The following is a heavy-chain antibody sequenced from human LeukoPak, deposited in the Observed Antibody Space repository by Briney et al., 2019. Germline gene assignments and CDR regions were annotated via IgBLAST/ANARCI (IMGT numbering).Heavy chain of an antibody. D-gene: IGHD2-2*01. CDR2: IYYSGST. Sequence: SETLSLTCTVSGGSISGYFWSWIRQPPGKGLEWIGYIYYSGSTNYNPSLKSRVSISVDTSKKQFSLKLSSVTAADTAVYYCAREGWDIVVVPAANNWFDPWGQGTLVTVSS. V-gene: IGHV4-59*01. CDR3: AREGWDIVVVPAANNWFDP. J-gene: IGHJ5*02. CDR1: GGSISGYF.